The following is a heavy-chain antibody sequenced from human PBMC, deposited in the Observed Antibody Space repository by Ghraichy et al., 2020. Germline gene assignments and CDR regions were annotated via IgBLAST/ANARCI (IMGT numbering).Heavy chain of an antibody. CDR2: INHSGST. CDR3: ARSPRYYYGSGSYDY. D-gene: IGHD3-10*01. CDR1: GGSFSGYY. J-gene: IGHJ4*02. Sequence: SETLSLTCAVYGGSFSGYYWSWIRQPPGKGLEWIGEINHSGSTNYNPSLKSRVTISVDTSKNQFSLKLSSVTAADTAVYYCARSPRYYYGSGSYDYWGQGTLVTVSS. V-gene: IGHV4-34*01.